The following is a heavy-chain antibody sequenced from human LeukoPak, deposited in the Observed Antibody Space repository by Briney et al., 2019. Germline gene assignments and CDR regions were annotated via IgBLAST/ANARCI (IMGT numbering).Heavy chain of an antibody. CDR1: GFTFSDHF. CDR3: ARVSTTVAGSDYLDY. D-gene: IGHD6-19*01. V-gene: IGHV3-72*01. J-gene: IGHJ4*02. CDR2: IRKRPNSYTT. Sequence: PGGSLRLSCAASGFTFSDHFMDWVRQAPGKGLEWVGRIRKRPNSYTTEYAASVQGRFAISRDDSKNSLYLQMNSLKTEDTAVYYCARVSTTVAGSDYLDYWGQGIQVTISS.